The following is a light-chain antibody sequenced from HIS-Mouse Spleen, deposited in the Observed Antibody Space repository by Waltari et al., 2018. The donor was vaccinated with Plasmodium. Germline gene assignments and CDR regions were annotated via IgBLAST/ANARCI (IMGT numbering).Light chain of an antibody. CDR1: QDISNH. CDR2: GAS. J-gene: IGKJ2*01. Sequence: DIQMTQSPSSLSASVGDRVTITCQASQDISNHLNWYQQKPGKAPKLLIYGASKLETGVPARFSGSGSGTDFTFTISSLQSEDIATYYCQQYDNLPYTFGQGTKLEIK. V-gene: IGKV1-33*01. CDR3: QQYDNLPYT.